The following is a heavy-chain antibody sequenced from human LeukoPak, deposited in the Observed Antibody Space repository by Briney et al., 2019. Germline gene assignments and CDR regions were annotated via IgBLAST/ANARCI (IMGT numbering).Heavy chain of an antibody. V-gene: IGHV5-51*01. Sequence: GESLKISCKGSGYSFTSYWIGWVRQMPGKGLEWMGIIYPGDSDTRYSPSFQGQVTISADKSISTAYLQWSSLKASDTAMYYCARKRLTKSYGDTPDAFDIWGQGTMVTVSS. J-gene: IGHJ3*02. CDR3: ARKRLTKSYGDTPDAFDI. CDR1: GYSFTSYW. D-gene: IGHD4-17*01. CDR2: IYPGDSDT.